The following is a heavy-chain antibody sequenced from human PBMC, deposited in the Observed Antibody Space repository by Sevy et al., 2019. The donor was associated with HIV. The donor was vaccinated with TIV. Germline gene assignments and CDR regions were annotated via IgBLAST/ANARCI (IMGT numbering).Heavy chain of an antibody. D-gene: IGHD3-22*01. Sequence: GGSLRLSCAASGFSVSSNYMSWVRQAPWKGLEWVSLIYSSSRTYYGDSVKGRFTISRDDSKNTLYLQMNSVRAEDTALYYCTRVHSGGYPFDYWGQGSLVTVSS. CDR2: IYSSSRT. CDR3: TRVHSGGYPFDY. J-gene: IGHJ4*02. CDR1: GFSVSSNY. V-gene: IGHV3-53*01.